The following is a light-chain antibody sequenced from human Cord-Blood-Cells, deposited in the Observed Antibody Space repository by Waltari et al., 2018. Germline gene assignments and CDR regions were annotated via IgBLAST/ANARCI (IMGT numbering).Light chain of an antibody. Sequence: QSALTQPASVSGSPGQSITISCTGTSSDVGGYNYVSWYQQHPGKAPKLMIYDVSKRPSGVSIRFSGSKSGNTDSLTISGLQAEDEADYYGSSYTSSSTWVFGGGTKLTVL. J-gene: IGLJ3*02. CDR1: SSDVGGYNY. CDR2: DVS. V-gene: IGLV2-14*01. CDR3: SSYTSSSTWV.